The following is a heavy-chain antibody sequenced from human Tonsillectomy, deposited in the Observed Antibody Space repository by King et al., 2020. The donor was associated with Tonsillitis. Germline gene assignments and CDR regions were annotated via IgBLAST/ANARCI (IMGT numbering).Heavy chain of an antibody. CDR2: LYWDDEK. J-gene: IGHJ3*02. CDR3: AHRLPVRADAFDI. Sequence: ITLKESGPTLVKPTQTLTLTCTYSGFSLTANGAGVGWIRQPPGKALEWLALLYWDDEKLYSPSLKTRLTVTKDTSKNQVVLTMTNMDPVDTATYYCAHRLPVRADAFDIWGQGTMVTVS. V-gene: IGHV2-5*02. CDR1: GFSLTANGAG.